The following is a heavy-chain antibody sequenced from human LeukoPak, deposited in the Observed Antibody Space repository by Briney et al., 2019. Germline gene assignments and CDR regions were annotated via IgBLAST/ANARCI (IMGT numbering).Heavy chain of an antibody. J-gene: IGHJ4*02. V-gene: IGHV1-2*02. Sequence: ASVKVSCKVSGHTFTVYYMHWVRQAPGQGLEWLGWINPNSGGTNYAQNFQGRVTMTRDTSISTAYMELSRLRSDDTAVYYCARDQGHGGNSWDYWGQGTLVTVSS. CDR1: GHTFTVYY. D-gene: IGHD4-23*01. CDR2: INPNSGGT. CDR3: ARDQGHGGNSWDY.